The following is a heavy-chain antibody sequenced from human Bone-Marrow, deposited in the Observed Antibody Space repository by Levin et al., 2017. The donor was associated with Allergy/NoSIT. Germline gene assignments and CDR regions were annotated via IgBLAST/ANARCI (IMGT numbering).Heavy chain of an antibody. CDR3: ARQSNYGGNAFFDY. D-gene: IGHD4-23*01. CDR1: GYSFTSYW. CDR2: IYPGDSQT. J-gene: IGHJ4*02. V-gene: IGHV5-51*01. Sequence: GESLKISCEGSGYSFTSYWVAWVRQMPGKGLEWMGTIYPGDSQTRYSPSFQGQVTISADKSITTAYLQWSSLKASDTAMYYCARQSNYGGNAFFDYWGQGTLVTVSS.